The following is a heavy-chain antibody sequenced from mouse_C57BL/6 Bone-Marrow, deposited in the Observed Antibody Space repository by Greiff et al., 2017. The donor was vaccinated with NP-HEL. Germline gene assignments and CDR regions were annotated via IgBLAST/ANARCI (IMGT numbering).Heavy chain of an antibody. Sequence: VQLQQSGPVLVKPGASVKMSCKASGYTFTDYYMNWVKQSHGKSLEWIGVINPYNGGTSYNQKFKGKATLTVDKSSSTAYMELNSLTSEDSAVYYCARVTTVVGWYFDYWGQGTTLTVSS. CDR1: GYTFTDYY. J-gene: IGHJ2*01. CDR3: ARVTTVVGWYFDY. CDR2: INPYNGGT. D-gene: IGHD1-1*01. V-gene: IGHV1-19*01.